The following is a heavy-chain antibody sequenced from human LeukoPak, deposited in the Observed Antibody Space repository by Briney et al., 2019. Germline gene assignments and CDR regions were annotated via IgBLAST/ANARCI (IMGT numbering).Heavy chain of an antibody. CDR1: GFTFHDYA. D-gene: IGHD3-10*01. CDR3: ARPAMVRGVIINLGQFDY. CDR2: ISWNSGSL. Sequence: GGSLRLSCAASGFTFHDYAMHWVRQAPGKGLEWVSGISWNSGSLGYADSVKSRFTISRDNAKNSLYLQMNSLRAEDTAVYYCARPAMVRGVIINLGQFDYWGQGTLVTVSS. V-gene: IGHV3-9*01. J-gene: IGHJ4*02.